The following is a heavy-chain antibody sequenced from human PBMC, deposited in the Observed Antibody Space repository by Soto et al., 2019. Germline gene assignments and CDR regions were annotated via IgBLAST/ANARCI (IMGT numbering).Heavy chain of an antibody. J-gene: IGHJ4*02. CDR1: GFTFSSYG. Sequence: GGSLRLSCAASGFTFSSYGMHWVRQAPGKGLEWVAVIWYDGSNKYYADSVKGRFTISRDNSKNTLYLQMNSLRAEDTAVYYCARVLGPLALGLDYWGQGTLVTVSS. CDR3: ARVLGPLALGLDY. D-gene: IGHD6-13*01. CDR2: IWYDGSNK. V-gene: IGHV3-33*01.